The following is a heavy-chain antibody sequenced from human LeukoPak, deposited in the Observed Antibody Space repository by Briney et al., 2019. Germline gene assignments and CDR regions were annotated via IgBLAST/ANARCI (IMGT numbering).Heavy chain of an antibody. V-gene: IGHV1-46*01. CDR3: ARDGGSYGDCPH. CDR1: GYTFTSNH. J-gene: IGHJ1*01. Sequence: ASVKVSCKASGYTFTSNHIHWVRQAPGQGLEWMGIINPSDDTTTYAQKFRGRVTMTRDTSTSTVYMDLSSLRSEDTAAYYCARDGGSYGDCPHWGQGTLVTVSS. D-gene: IGHD4-17*01. CDR2: INPSDDTT.